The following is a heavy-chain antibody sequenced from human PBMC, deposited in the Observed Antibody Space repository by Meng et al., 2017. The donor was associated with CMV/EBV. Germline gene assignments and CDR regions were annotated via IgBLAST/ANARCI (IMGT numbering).Heavy chain of an antibody. V-gene: IGHV1-2*02. Sequence: ASVKVSCKASGYTFTSYYMHWVRQAPGQGLEWMGWINPNSGGTNYAQKFQGRVTMTRDTSISTAYMELSRLRSDDTAVYYCARDLYDDFWSGYYFYYGMDVWGQGTTVTVS. CDR3: ARDLYDDFWSGYYFYYGMDV. J-gene: IGHJ6*02. CDR2: INPNSGGT. CDR1: GYTFTSYY. D-gene: IGHD3-3*01.